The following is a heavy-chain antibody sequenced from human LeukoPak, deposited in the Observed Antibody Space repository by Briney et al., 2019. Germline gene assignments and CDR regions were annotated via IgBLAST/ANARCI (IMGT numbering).Heavy chain of an antibody. CDR3: ASADFWNEYFQH. Sequence: GGSLRLSCAASGFTFSSYGMHWVRQAPGKGLEWVAVISYDGSNKYYADSVKGRFTISRDNSKNSLYLQMNSLRAEDTAVYYCASADFWNEYFQHWGQGTLVTVSS. J-gene: IGHJ1*01. CDR1: GFTFSSYG. V-gene: IGHV3-30*03. CDR2: ISYDGSNK. D-gene: IGHD3-3*01.